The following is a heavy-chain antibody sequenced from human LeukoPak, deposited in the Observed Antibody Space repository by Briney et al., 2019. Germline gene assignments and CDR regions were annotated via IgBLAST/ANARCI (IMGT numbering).Heavy chain of an antibody. J-gene: IGHJ4*02. V-gene: IGHV3-30*18. Sequence: GGSLRLSCAASGFTFSYFGMHWVRQAPAKGLEWVEVISYDGSKKYYAESVKGRFTISRDNSKSTLYLQMNRLRADDKALYYCVKDRSGAAAGIRLDSWGQGTLVTVSS. CDR3: VKDRSGAAAGIRLDS. D-gene: IGHD6-13*01. CDR2: ISYDGSKK. CDR1: GFTFSYFG.